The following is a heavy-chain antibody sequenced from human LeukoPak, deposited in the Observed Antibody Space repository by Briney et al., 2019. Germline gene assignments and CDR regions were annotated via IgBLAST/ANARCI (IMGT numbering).Heavy chain of an antibody. V-gene: IGHV4-39*01. CDR1: GDSISRRSYF. CDR2: IFYSGST. CDR3: ARQGGTAMVNSYYFDY. J-gene: IGHJ4*02. D-gene: IGHD5-18*01. Sequence: SETLSLTCTVSGDSISRRSYFWAWIRQSPGTGLEWIGSIFYSGSTYYNPSLKSRVSISVDMSKNQFSLKLSSVTAADTAVYYCARQGGTAMVNSYYFDYWGQGTLVTVSS.